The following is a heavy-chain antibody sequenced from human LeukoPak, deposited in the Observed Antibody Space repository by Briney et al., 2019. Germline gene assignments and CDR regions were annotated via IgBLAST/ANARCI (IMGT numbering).Heavy chain of an antibody. Sequence: PGGSLRLSCAASGFTFSTFAMHWVRLSPGKGLEWVSSITGSGPYILYADSVKRRFTISRDNTKNLLYLEMNSLRAEDTAMYYCARDRKAYYDSSGGYWGQGTLVTVSS. J-gene: IGHJ4*02. CDR3: ARDRKAYYDSSGGY. D-gene: IGHD3-22*01. CDR1: GFTFSTFA. CDR2: ITGSGPYI. V-gene: IGHV3-21*06.